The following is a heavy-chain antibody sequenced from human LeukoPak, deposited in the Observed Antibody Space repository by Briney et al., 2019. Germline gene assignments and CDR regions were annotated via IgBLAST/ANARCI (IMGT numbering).Heavy chain of an antibody. CDR1: GYTFTVYY. Sequence: ASVKVSCKASGYTFTVYYMHWVRQAPGQGLEWMGRINPNSGGTNYAQKFQGRVTMTRDTSISTAYMELSRLRSDDTAVYYCARSRYSSSWYPPYYFDYWGQGTLVTVSS. CDR3: ARSRYSSSWYPPYYFDY. V-gene: IGHV1-2*06. CDR2: INPNSGGT. J-gene: IGHJ4*02. D-gene: IGHD6-13*01.